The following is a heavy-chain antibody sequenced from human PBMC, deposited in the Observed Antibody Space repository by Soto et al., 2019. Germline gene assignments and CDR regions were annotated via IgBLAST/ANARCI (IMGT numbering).Heavy chain of an antibody. CDR2: IRSKTYGGTT. D-gene: IGHD6-13*01. V-gene: IGHV3-49*03. J-gene: IGHJ5*02. CDR3: TRSSYSSTWYWFDP. Sequence: GGSLRLSCTASGFTFGDYAMNWFRQSPGKGLQWVGFIRSKTYGGTTEYAASVKGRFTISRDDSKSIAYLQMDSLKTEDSAVYYCTRSSYSSTWYWFDPWGPGTLVTVS. CDR1: GFTFGDYA.